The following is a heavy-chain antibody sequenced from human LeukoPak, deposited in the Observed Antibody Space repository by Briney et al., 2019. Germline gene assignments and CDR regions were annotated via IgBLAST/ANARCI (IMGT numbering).Heavy chain of an antibody. Sequence: PSQTLSLTCTVSGVSGGSISSYYFSWIRQPPGKGLEWIGYIYYSGSTNSNPSLKSRVTISVDTSKNQFSLNLSSVTAADTAVYYCSRSLLVTTPHFDYWGQGILVTVSS. CDR3: SRSLLVTTPHFDY. CDR1: GGSISSYY. J-gene: IGHJ4*02. V-gene: IGHV4-59*08. D-gene: IGHD4-17*01. CDR2: IYYSGST.